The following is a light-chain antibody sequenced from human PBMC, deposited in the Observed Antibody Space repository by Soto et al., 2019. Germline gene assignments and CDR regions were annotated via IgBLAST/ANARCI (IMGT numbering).Light chain of an antibody. CDR3: RSYTSNSTRV. Sequence: QSALTQPSSVSGSPGQSITISCTGTSSDVGRYNYVSWYQQHPGKAPQLMIYEVSNRHSGVSNRFYASKSGNTATLTISGLQAEDEADYYCRSYTSNSTRVFGGGTKLTVL. CDR1: SSDVGRYNY. J-gene: IGLJ3*02. V-gene: IGLV2-14*01. CDR2: EVS.